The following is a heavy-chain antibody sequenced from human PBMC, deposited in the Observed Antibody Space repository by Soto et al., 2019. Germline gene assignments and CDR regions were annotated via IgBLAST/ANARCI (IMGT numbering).Heavy chain of an antibody. V-gene: IGHV4-34*01. D-gene: IGHD3-3*01. CDR2: INHSGST. CDR1: GGSFSGYY. Sequence: SETLSLTCAVYGGSFSGYYWSWIRQPPGKGLEWIGEINHSGSTNYNPSLKSRVTISVDTSKNQFSLKLSSVTAADTAVYYCARGSPGLLRFLEWLFPSLDYWGQGTAVTVSS. J-gene: IGHJ4*02. CDR3: ARGSPGLLRFLEWLFPSLDY.